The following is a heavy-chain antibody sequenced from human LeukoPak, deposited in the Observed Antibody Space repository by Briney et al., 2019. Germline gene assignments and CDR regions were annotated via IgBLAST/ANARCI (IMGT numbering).Heavy chain of an antibody. V-gene: IGHV3-7*04. CDR1: GVMFPSYW. CDR3: ARRHHFGFLDS. D-gene: IGHD3-10*01. J-gene: IGHJ4*02. Sequence: PGGSLRLSCAASGVMFPSYWMTWVRQAPRQELEWVANIKQDGSEKYYVDSVKGRFTISRDNAKNSVYLQMNSLRAEDTAVYYCARRHHFGFLDSWGQGTLVTVSS. CDR2: IKQDGSEK.